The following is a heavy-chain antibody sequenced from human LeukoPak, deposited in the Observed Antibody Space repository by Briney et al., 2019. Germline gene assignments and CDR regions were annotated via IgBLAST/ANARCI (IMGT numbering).Heavy chain of an antibody. CDR2: IKSRTDSGTT. D-gene: IGHD3-22*01. Sequence: GGSLRLSCVASGFTCDNAWMSWVRQAPGKGLEWVGRIKSRTDSGTTDYAAPVKGRFIISRDDSKNTLYLQMNSLKTEDTAVYYCTTDSHYDGRTYFHPIGYWGQGTLVTVAS. V-gene: IGHV3-15*01. CDR1: GFTCDNAW. CDR3: TTDSHYDGRTYFHPIGY. J-gene: IGHJ4*02.